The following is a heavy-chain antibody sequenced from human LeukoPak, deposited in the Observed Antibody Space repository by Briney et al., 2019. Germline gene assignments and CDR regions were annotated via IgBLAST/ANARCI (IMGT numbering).Heavy chain of an antibody. CDR2: IYYSGST. D-gene: IGHD3-10*01. J-gene: IGHJ4*02. CDR1: GGSISSYY. Sequence: SETLSLTCTVSGGSISSYYWSWIRQPPGKGLEWIGYIYYSGSTNYNPSLKSRVTISVDTSKNQFSLKLSSVTAADTAVYYCARLGFGELLGFDSWGQGTLVTVSS. V-gene: IGHV4-59*08. CDR3: ARLGFGELLGFDS.